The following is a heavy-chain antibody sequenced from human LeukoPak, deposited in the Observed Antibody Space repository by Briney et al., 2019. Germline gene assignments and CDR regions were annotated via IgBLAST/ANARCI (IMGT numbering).Heavy chain of an antibody. CDR2: INHSGIF. CDR3: AGQTGSTFDI. V-gene: IGHV4-34*01. D-gene: IGHD3-9*01. CDR1: GGSFNGYF. J-gene: IGHJ3*02. Sequence: TSETLSLTCAVYGGSFNGYFYSWIRQPPGKGLEWIGEINHSGIFDYNPSLKSRVTISVDTSKKRFSLNLTSVTAADTAVYYCAGQTGSTFDIWGQGTMVTVSS.